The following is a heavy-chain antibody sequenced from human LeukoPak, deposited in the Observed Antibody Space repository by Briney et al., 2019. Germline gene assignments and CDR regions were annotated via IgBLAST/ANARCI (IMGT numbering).Heavy chain of an antibody. D-gene: IGHD3-16*01. V-gene: IGHV3-23*01. J-gene: IGHJ4*02. CDR2: ISERGGST. CDR3: ATGGFRNPPVDY. Sequence: GGSLRLSCVVSGITLSDYGMSWVRQAPGKGLEWVSGISERGGSTNYADSVKGRFIISRDTSKNTVYLQMNSLRVEDTAVYYCATGGFRNPPVDYWGQGTLVAVSS. CDR1: GITLSDYG.